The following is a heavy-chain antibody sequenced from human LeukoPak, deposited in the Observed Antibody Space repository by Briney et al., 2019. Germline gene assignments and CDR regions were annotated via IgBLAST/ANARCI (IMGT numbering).Heavy chain of an antibody. J-gene: IGHJ4*02. V-gene: IGHV1-18*01. Sequence: ASVKVSCKASVYTFTNYGISWVRQAPGQGLEWMGWISAYNVHTDSAQKFQGRVTMTTDTSTSTAHMELRRLRSDDTATYYCARAWAQWSDYWGQGTLVTVSS. D-gene: IGHD2-15*01. CDR2: ISAYNVHT. CDR1: VYTFTNYG. CDR3: ARAWAQWSDY.